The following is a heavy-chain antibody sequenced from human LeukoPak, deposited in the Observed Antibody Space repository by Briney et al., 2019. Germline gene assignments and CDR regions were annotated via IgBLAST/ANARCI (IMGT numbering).Heavy chain of an antibody. J-gene: IGHJ6*03. D-gene: IGHD2-21*02. CDR2: ISNGGVSE. Sequence: GGSLRLSCAASGFTFDDYGMSWFRQAPGKGLEWVSSISNGGVSEYYADSVKGRFTITRDNARNSLYLQINGLRAGDTAVYYCARPRGTAPGDYYYMDVWGKGATVTVSS. V-gene: IGHV3-11*01. CDR3: ARPRGTAPGDYYYMDV. CDR1: GFTFDDYG.